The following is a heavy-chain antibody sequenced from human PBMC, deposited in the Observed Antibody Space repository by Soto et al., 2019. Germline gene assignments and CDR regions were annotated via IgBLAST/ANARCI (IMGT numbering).Heavy chain of an antibody. D-gene: IGHD2-8*01. Sequence: EVQLLESGGGLVQPGGSLRLSCAASGFTFSSYAMSWVRQAPGKGLEWVSAISGSGGSTYYADSVKGRFTISRDNYNNTLYLQMNRLRAEDTAVYFCANDTLVYCTNGVCYWYYFDYCGQGTLVTVSS. V-gene: IGHV3-23*01. J-gene: IGHJ4*02. CDR3: ANDTLVYCTNGVCYWYYFDY. CDR2: ISGSGGST. CDR1: GFTFSSYA.